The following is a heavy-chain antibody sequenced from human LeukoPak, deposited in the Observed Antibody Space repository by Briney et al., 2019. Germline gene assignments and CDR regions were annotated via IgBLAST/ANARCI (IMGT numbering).Heavy chain of an antibody. CDR1: GGTFSSYA. Sequence: ASVKVSCKASGGTFSSYAISWVRQAPGQGLEWMGRIIPILGIANYAQKFQGRVTITADKSTSTAYMELSSLRSEDTAVYYCARDRSSITMIVVAQADAFDIWGQGTMVTVSS. V-gene: IGHV1-69*04. D-gene: IGHD3-22*01. J-gene: IGHJ3*02. CDR3: ARDRSSITMIVVAQADAFDI. CDR2: IIPILGIA.